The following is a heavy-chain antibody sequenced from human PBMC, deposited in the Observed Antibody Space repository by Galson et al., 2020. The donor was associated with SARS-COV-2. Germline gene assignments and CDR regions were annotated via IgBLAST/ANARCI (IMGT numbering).Heavy chain of an antibody. CDR2: ISAYNGNT. CDR3: ARAGDTVTTWFAGYYYYYMDV. V-gene: IGHV1-18*01. CDR1: GYTFTSYG. J-gene: IGHJ6*03. Sequence: ASVKVSCKASGYTFTSYGISWVRQAPGQGLEWMGWISAYNGNTNYAQKLQGRVTMTTDTSTSTAYMELRSLRSDDTAVYYCARAGDTVTTWFAGYYYYYMDVLGKWTTVTVSS. D-gene: IGHD4-17*01.